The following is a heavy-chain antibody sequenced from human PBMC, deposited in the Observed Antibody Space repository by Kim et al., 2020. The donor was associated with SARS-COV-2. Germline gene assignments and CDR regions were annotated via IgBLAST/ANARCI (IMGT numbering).Heavy chain of an antibody. Sequence: ASVKVSCKASGYTFTSYGISWVRQAPGQGLEWMGWISAYNGNTNYAQKLQGRVTMTTDTSTSTAYMELRSLRSDDTAVYYCARGVDCSSTSCYSNFDYWGQGTLVTVSS. CDR2: ISAYNGNT. CDR1: GYTFTSYG. CDR3: ARGVDCSSTSCYSNFDY. D-gene: IGHD2-2*02. J-gene: IGHJ4*02. V-gene: IGHV1-18*01.